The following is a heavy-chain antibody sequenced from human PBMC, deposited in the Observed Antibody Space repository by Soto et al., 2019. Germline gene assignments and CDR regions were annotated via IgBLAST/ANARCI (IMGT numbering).Heavy chain of an antibody. D-gene: IGHD3-10*01. V-gene: IGHV4-34*01. CDR2: INHSGST. J-gene: IGHJ6*03. Sequence: SETLSLTCAVYGGSFSGYYWSWIRQPPGKGLEWIGEINHSGSTNYNPSLKSRVTISVDTSKNQFSLKLSSVTAADTAVYYCASITMVRDYYYYYMDVWGKGTTVTVSS. CDR3: ASITMVRDYYYYYMDV. CDR1: GGSFSGYY.